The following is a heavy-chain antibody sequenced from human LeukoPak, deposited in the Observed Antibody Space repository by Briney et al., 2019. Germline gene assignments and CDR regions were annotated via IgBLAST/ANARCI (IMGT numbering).Heavy chain of an antibody. CDR1: GGTFSSYA. Sequence: HVASVKVSCKASGGTFSSYAISWVRQAPGQGLEWMGGIIPIFGTANYAQKFQGRVTITADESTSTAYMELSSLRSEDTAVYYCAREATTNLDVWGQGTTVTVSS. D-gene: IGHD4-17*01. V-gene: IGHV1-69*13. CDR2: IIPIFGTA. J-gene: IGHJ6*02. CDR3: AREATTNLDV.